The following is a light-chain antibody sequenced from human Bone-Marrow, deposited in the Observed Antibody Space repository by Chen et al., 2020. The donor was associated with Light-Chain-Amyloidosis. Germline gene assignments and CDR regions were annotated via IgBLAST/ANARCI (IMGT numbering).Light chain of an antibody. J-gene: IGLJ3*02. CDR3: QSYQGSSQGV. CDR2: EDD. Sequence: NFMLTQPHSVSESPGQTAIISCTRSSGSIATNYVQWYQQRPGSSPTTVIYEDDQRPSGVPDRFSGSIDRSSNSASLTIAGLKPEDEADYYCQSYQGSSQGVFGGGTKLTVL. V-gene: IGLV6-57*01. CDR1: SGSIATNY.